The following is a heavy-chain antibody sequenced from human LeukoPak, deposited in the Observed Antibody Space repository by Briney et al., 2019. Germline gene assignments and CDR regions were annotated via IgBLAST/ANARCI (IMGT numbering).Heavy chain of an antibody. J-gene: IGHJ4*02. CDR2: IGGSGGST. V-gene: IGHV3-23*01. D-gene: IGHD3-22*01. CDR3: AKEGLRDDSSGYYYYFDY. Sequence: GGSLSPSCPPSGFTFRGIAMSWVGKAPGKGLGWAPAIGGSGGSTYYADSVKGRFTISRDNSKNTLYLQMNSLRAEDTAVYYCAKEGLRDDSSGYYYYFDYWGQGTLVTVSS. CDR1: GFTFRGIA.